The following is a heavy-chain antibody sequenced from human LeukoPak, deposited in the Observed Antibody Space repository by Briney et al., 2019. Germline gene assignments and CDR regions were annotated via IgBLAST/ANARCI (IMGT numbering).Heavy chain of an antibody. D-gene: IGHD5-24*01. CDR3: ARGPEMATRSGYYFDY. J-gene: IGHJ4*02. CDR2: MNPNSGNT. V-gene: IGHV1-8*03. CDR1: GGTFSSYA. Sequence: ASVKVSCKASGGTFSSYAINWVRQATGQGLEWMGWMNPNSGNTGYAQKFQGRVTITRNTSISTAYMELSSLRSEDTAVYYCARGPEMATRSGYYFDYWGQGTLVTVSS.